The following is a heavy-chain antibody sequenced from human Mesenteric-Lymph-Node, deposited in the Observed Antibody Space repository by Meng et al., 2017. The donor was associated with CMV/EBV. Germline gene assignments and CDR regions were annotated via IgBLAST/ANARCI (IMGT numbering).Heavy chain of an antibody. Sequence: GESLKISCAASAFTFSSYGMHWVRQAPGKGLEWVAFIQYDGNNEYFADSVRGRFTISRDNSKNTLFLQMDSLRAEDTAVYYCAKDYSNYVGYHFGMDVWGRGTTVTVSS. CDR1: AFTFSSYG. D-gene: IGHD4-11*01. CDR3: AKDYSNYVGYHFGMDV. CDR2: IQYDGNNE. V-gene: IGHV3-30*02. J-gene: IGHJ6*02.